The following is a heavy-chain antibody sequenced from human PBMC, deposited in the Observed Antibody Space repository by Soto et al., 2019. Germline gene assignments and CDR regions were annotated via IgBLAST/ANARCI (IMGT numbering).Heavy chain of an antibody. J-gene: IGHJ6*02. D-gene: IGHD1-26*01. CDR2: TYYRSKWYN. V-gene: IGHV6-1*01. Sequence: KQSPTLSLTCAISGDSVSSNSAAWNWIRQSPSRGLEWLGRTYYRSKWYNDYAVSVKSRITINPDTSKNQFSLQLNSVTPEDTAVYYCARVGSGSYPYYYYYGMDVWGQGTTVTVSS. CDR3: ARVGSGSYPYYYYYGMDV. CDR1: GDSVSSNSAA.